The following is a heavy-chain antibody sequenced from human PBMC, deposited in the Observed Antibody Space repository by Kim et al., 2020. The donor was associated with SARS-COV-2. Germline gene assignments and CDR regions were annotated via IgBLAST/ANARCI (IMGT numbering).Heavy chain of an antibody. V-gene: IGHV4-39*07. D-gene: IGHD3-10*01. Sequence: SETLSLTCTVSGGSISSSSYYWGWIRQPPGKGLEWIGSIYYSGSTYYNPSLKSRVTISVDTSKNQFSLKLGSVTAADTAVYYCARDSGSRGVVQWFGELTLSNGMDVWGQGTTVTVSS. CDR1: GGSISSSSYY. CDR2: IYYSGST. J-gene: IGHJ6*02. CDR3: ARDSGSRGVVQWFGELTLSNGMDV.